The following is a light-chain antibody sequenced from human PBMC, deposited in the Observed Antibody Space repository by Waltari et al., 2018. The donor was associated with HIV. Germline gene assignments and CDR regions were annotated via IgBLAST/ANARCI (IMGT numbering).Light chain of an antibody. CDR2: GAS. J-gene: IGKJ2*01. CDR3: QQYGSSPQT. V-gene: IGKV3-20*01. Sequence: DIVLTQSPGALSLSPGERVTLSCRASQTVTSFYLAWYQQKPGQAPRLLIYGASSRATGIPDRFSGSGSGTDFTLTINRLEPEDFAVYYCQQYGSSPQTFGQGTRLEL. CDR1: QTVTSFY.